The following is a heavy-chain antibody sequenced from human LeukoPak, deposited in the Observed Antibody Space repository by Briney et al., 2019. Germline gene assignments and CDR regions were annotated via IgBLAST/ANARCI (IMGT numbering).Heavy chain of an antibody. CDR2: INARGDT. J-gene: IGHJ5*02. V-gene: IGHV4-34*01. CDR3: ARGQVPAARGYNWFDP. CDR1: GWSFNDYY. Sequence: SEILSLTCAVYGWSFNDYYWNWIRQPPGKGLEWIGEINARGDTSYNPSLKSRVTISVDTSKKQFSLRLTSMIAADTALYYCARGQVPAARGYNWFDPWGQGTLVTVSS. D-gene: IGHD2-2*01.